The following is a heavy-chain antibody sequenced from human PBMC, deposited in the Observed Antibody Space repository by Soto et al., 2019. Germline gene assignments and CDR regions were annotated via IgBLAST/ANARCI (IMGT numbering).Heavy chain of an antibody. V-gene: IGHV3-21*01. CDR1: GFTFSSYS. Sequence: GGSLRLSCAASGFTFSSYSMNWVRQAPGKGLEWVSSISSSSYIYYADSVKGRFTISRDNAKNSLYLQMNSLRAEDTAVYYCAGFLEWLLGYYYYYGMDVWGQGTTVTVSS. CDR3: AGFLEWLLGYYYYYGMDV. CDR2: ISSSSYI. J-gene: IGHJ6*02. D-gene: IGHD3-3*01.